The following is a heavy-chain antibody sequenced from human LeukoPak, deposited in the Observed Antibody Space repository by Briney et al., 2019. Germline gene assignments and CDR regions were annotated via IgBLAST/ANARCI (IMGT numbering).Heavy chain of an antibody. J-gene: IGHJ4*02. Sequence: GGSLRLSCAASGFTFYNYAMSWVRQAPGKGLDWVSGISGSGDNTYYADSVKGRFTISRDSSKNTLYLQVSSLRPEDTAVYYCVKAFSGSYYNPGYFDYWGQGTLVTVSS. CDR2: ISGSGDNT. V-gene: IGHV3-23*01. CDR1: GFTFYNYA. D-gene: IGHD3-10*01. CDR3: VKAFSGSYYNPGYFDY.